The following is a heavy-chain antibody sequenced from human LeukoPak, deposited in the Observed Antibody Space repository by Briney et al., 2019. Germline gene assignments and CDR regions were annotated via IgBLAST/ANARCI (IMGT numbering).Heavy chain of an antibody. V-gene: IGHV4-61*02. Sequence: SETLSLTCTVSGGSISSGSYYWRWIRQPAGRGLEWIVRIYTSGSTNYNPSLKSRFTMSVDTSKNQFSLKLSSVTAADTAVYYCAREAYDFWSGYSRRVYYYGMDVWGQGTTVTVSS. CDR1: GGSISSGSYY. D-gene: IGHD3-3*01. CDR3: AREAYDFWSGYSRRVYYYGMDV. CDR2: IYTSGST. J-gene: IGHJ6*02.